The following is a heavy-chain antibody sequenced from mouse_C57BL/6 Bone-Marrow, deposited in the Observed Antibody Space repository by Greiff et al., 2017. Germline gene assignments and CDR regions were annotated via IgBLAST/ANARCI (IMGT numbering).Heavy chain of an antibody. D-gene: IGHD2-3*01. J-gene: IGHJ2*01. Sequence: VQLQQSGAELVRPGASVKLSCTASGFNITADYMPWVKQSPEQGLEWIGWIDPENGDTEYASKFQGKATITADTSSNTAYLQLSSLTSEDTAVYYCMIYDGPYYFDYWGQGTTLTVSS. CDR2: IDPENGDT. CDR1: GFNITADY. CDR3: MIYDGPYYFDY. V-gene: IGHV14-4*01.